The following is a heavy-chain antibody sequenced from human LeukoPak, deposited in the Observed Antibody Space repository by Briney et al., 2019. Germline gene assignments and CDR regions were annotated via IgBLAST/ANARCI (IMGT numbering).Heavy chain of an antibody. D-gene: IGHD6-13*01. V-gene: IGHV3-48*03. J-gene: IGHJ4*02. CDR3: ATLRPRQQLVVDH. CDR2: ISGSGSTK. Sequence: GGSLRLFRAASGFTFSSYEMHWARQAPGKGPEWVSYISGSGSTKYYADSVKGRFTISRDNALNSLHLQMRSLRDEDTAVYYCATLRPRQQLVVDHWGQGTLVTVSS. CDR1: GFTFSSYE.